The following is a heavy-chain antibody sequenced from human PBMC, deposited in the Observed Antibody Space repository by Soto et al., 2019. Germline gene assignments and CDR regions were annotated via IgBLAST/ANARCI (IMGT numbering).Heavy chain of an antibody. V-gene: IGHV3-15*01. CDR2: IKSKTDGGTT. J-gene: IGHJ6*02. CDR1: GFTFSNAW. Sequence: EVQLVESGGGLVKPGGSLRLSCAASGFTFSNAWMSWVRQAPGKGLEWVGRIKSKTDGGTTDYAAPVKGRFTISRDDSKNTLYLQMNSLKTEDTAVYYCTRLERDYYYGMDVWGQGTTFTVSS. CDR3: TRLERDYYYGMDV.